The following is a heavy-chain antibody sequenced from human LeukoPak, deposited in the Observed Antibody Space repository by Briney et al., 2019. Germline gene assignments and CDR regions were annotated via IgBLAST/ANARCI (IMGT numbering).Heavy chain of an antibody. CDR2: IYYSGST. CDR1: GGSISSSSYY. CDR3: ARGGSGWSYNAFDI. V-gene: IGHV4-39*01. J-gene: IGHJ3*02. Sequence: SETLSLTRTVSGGSISSSSYYWGWIRQPPGKGLEWIGSIYYSGSTYYNPSLKSRVTISVDTSKNQFSLKLSSVTAADTAVYYCARGGSGWSYNAFDIWGQGTMVTVSS. D-gene: IGHD6-19*01.